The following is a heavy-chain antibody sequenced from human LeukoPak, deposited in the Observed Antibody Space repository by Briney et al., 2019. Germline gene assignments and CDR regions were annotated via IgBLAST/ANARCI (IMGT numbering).Heavy chain of an antibody. V-gene: IGHV3-23*01. CDR1: GFTFSTSA. CDR3: AKEEVPNDF. CDR2: ISRSGEIT. Sequence: GGSLRLSCAASGFTFSTSAMSCVRQAPGKGLEWVSGISRSGEITYYEDSVRGRFTISKDISKNTLYLQMDSLRAEDTAIYYCAKEEVPNDFWGQGTLVTVSS. D-gene: IGHD1-1*01. J-gene: IGHJ4*02.